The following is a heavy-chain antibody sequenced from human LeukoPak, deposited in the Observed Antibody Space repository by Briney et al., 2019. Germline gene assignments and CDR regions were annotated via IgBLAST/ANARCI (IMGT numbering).Heavy chain of an antibody. CDR3: ARRPTRKTYNWFDP. CDR1: GYTFTSYD. V-gene: IGHV1-8*01. Sequence: ASVKVSCKASGYTFTSYDINWVRQATGQGLEWMGWMNPNSGNTGYAQKFQGRVTMTRNTSISTAYMELSSLRSEDTAVYYCARRPTRKTYNWFDPWGRGTLVTVSS. J-gene: IGHJ5*02. D-gene: IGHD1-14*01. CDR2: MNPNSGNT.